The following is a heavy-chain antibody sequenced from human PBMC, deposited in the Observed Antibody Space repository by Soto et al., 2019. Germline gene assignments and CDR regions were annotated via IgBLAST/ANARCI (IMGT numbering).Heavy chain of an antibody. Sequence: QVQLVESGGGVVQPGTSLRLSCSASGFTLSGVDMHWVRQAPGKGLEWVAVMSYDGRNQYYADSVKGRFTVSRDSSKSTLYLQMNSLRTEVAAVYYCAKGGWYTSSSRSDCWGQGTLVTVSS. J-gene: IGHJ4*02. CDR1: GFTLSGVD. D-gene: IGHD6-6*01. CDR2: MSYDGRNQ. V-gene: IGHV3-30*18. CDR3: AKGGWYTSSSRSDC.